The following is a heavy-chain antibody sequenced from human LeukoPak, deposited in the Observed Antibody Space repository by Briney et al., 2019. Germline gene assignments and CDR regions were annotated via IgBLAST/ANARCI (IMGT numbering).Heavy chain of an antibody. CDR2: ISSSGSTI. CDR3: ARDRGYCSGGSCLYDAFDI. Sequence: GGSLRLSCAASGFTFSSYEMNWVRQAPGKGLEWVSYISSSGSTIYYADSVKGRFTISRDNAKDSLYLQMNSLRAEDTAVYYCARDRGYCSGGSCLYDAFDIWGQGTMVTVSS. CDR1: GFTFSSYE. V-gene: IGHV3-48*03. D-gene: IGHD2-15*01. J-gene: IGHJ3*02.